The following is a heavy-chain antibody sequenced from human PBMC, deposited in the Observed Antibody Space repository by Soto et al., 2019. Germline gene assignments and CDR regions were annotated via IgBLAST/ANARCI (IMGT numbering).Heavy chain of an antibody. CDR3: ASVAETGTPLRGPYYYYGMDV. J-gene: IGHJ6*02. CDR2: ISHSGTP. CDR1: GGSFSGFS. Sequence: PSETLSLTCAVYGGSFSGFSWNWIRQPPGKGLEWIGEISHSGTPNYNPSLKSRVTILPDTSKNHFSLKLTSVTAADTAVYYCASVAETGTPLRGPYYYYGMDVWGQGTTVTVSS. V-gene: IGHV4-34*01. D-gene: IGHD1-1*01.